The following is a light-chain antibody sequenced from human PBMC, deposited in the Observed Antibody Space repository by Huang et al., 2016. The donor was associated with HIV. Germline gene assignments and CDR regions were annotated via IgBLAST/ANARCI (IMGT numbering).Light chain of an antibody. Sequence: EVVLTQSPVTLSLFPGERATLSCRASQSVGNYLAWYQQKPGQAPRLLLFDAIIRATGIPVRFSGGGSGTDFALTISGLEPDDFAVYYCQQRGNSWTFGQGTKVEIK. CDR3: QQRGNSWT. CDR1: QSVGNY. V-gene: IGKV3-11*01. J-gene: IGKJ1*01. CDR2: DAI.